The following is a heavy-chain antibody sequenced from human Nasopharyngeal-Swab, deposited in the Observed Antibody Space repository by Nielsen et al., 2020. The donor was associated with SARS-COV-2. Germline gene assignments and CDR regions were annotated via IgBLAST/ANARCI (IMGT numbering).Heavy chain of an antibody. CDR3: ARGTMIYFDY. J-gene: IGHJ4*02. CDR2: VHCSGST. Sequence: WIRQPPGKGLEWIAYVHCSGSTDYNPSLKSRVTVSADTVMNQFSLKLDSVTAADTAVYYCARGTMIYFDYWGQGTLVTVSS. D-gene: IGHD3-22*01. V-gene: IGHV4-59*01.